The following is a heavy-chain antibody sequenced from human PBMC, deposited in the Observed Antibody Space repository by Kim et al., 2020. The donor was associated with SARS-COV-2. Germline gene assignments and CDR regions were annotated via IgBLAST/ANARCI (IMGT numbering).Heavy chain of an antibody. Sequence: GGSLRLSCAASGFTFSSYSMNWVRQAPGKGLEWVSSITSSSSYIYYADSVKGRFTISRDNAKNSLYLQMNSLRAEDTAVYYCARDPTEWSGYAAFDIWGQGTMVTVSS. CDR3: ARDPTEWSGYAAFDI. CDR2: ITSSSSYI. V-gene: IGHV3-21*01. CDR1: GFTFSSYS. J-gene: IGHJ3*02. D-gene: IGHD5-12*01.